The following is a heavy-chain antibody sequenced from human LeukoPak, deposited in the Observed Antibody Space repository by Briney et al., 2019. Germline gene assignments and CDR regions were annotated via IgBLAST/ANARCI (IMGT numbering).Heavy chain of an antibody. CDR3: ARVGYCSGSSCYTLVY. Sequence: VASVKVSCKASGYTFTSYYIHWVRQAPGQGLGWLAIINPGGGGTSYAQKFQGRVTLTRDTSTSTVYMELSSLRSEDTAMYYCARVGYCSGSSCYTLVYWGQGTLVTVSS. J-gene: IGHJ4*02. CDR2: INPGGGGT. D-gene: IGHD2-15*01. CDR1: GYTFTSYY. V-gene: IGHV1-46*01.